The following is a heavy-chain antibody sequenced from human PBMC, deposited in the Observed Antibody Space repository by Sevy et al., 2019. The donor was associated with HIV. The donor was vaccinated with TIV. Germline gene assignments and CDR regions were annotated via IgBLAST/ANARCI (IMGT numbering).Heavy chain of an antibody. Sequence: GGSLRLSCAASGFTFSSYSMNWVRQAPGKGLEWVSYISSSSSTIYYADSVKGRFTISRDNAKNSLYLQMNSLRDEDTAVYYCARDANDYGDIDFDYWGQGTLVTVSS. V-gene: IGHV3-48*02. CDR3: ARDANDYGDIDFDY. CDR2: ISSSSSTI. CDR1: GFTFSSYS. D-gene: IGHD4-17*01. J-gene: IGHJ4*02.